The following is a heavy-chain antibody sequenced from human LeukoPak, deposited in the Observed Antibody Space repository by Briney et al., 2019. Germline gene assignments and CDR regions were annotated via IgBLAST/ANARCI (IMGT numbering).Heavy chain of an antibody. Sequence: SETLSLTCTVSGGSISTSTANWGWIRQPPGKGLEWIGTISYSGSTYYSPSLKSRVTISVDTSKNHFSLRLSSVTAADTAVYYCARHFDYWGQGTLVTVSS. CDR1: GGSISTSTAN. J-gene: IGHJ4*02. CDR2: ISYSGST. V-gene: IGHV4-39*01. CDR3: ARHFDY.